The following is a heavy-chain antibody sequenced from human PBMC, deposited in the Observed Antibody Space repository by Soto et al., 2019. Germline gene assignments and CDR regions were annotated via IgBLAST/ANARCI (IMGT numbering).Heavy chain of an antibody. D-gene: IGHD3-3*01. J-gene: IGHJ4*02. CDR1: GFTFSTYA. CDR3: ARHKRDLRFLEWSYYFDS. Sequence: GGPLRLSCAASGFTFSTYAMHWVRQAPSKGLEWVAVISYDGSNKYYTDSVKGRFTISRDNSKNTLHLQMNSLRAEDTAVYYCARHKRDLRFLEWSYYFDSWGQGTLVTVSS. CDR2: ISYDGSNK. V-gene: IGHV3-30-3*01.